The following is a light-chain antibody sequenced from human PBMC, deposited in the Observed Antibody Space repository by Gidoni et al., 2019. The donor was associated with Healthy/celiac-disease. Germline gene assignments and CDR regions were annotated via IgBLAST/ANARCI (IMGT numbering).Light chain of an antibody. J-gene: IGKJ3*01. CDR1: QDISNY. CDR2: DAS. CDR3: QQYDNLPIFT. V-gene: IGKV1-33*01. Sequence: DIQMTQSPSSLSVSVGDRVTITCQASQDISNYLNWYQRKPGKAPKLLIYDASNLETGVPSRFSGSGSGTDFTFTISSLQPEDIATYYCQQYDNLPIFTFGPGTKVDIK.